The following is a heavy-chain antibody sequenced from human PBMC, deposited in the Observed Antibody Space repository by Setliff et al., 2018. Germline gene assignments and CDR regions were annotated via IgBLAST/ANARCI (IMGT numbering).Heavy chain of an antibody. D-gene: IGHD3-3*01. CDR1: GYTFTSYD. CDR2: MNPNSGNT. CDR3: ARAQSWSGGPYYFDN. Sequence: ASVKVSCKASGYTFTSYDINWVRQATGQGLEWTGWMNPNSGNTGYAQKFQGRVTMTRNTSISTAYMDLSSLRFEDTAVYYCARAQSWSGGPYYFDNWGQGTLVTVS. V-gene: IGHV1-8*02. J-gene: IGHJ4*02.